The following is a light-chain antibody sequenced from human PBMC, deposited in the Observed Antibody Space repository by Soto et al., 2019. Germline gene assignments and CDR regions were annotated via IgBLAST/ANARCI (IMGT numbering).Light chain of an antibody. V-gene: IGKV1-5*03. J-gene: IGKJ5*01. CDR2: QAS. Sequence: IGMYHSASPLSAFIANRVTITCPVSESIIRWLAWYQQQPVKVPKLLIYQASSLESGVPSRFSGSGSGTEFTLTISSLQNEDIALYYCQQCYNWPLITFGQGTRLEIK. CDR1: ESIIRW. CDR3: QQCYNWPLIT.